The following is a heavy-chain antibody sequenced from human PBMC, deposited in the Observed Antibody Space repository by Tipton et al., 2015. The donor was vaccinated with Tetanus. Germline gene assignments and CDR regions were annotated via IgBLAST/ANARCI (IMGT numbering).Heavy chain of an antibody. V-gene: IGHV4-59*10. J-gene: IGHJ4*02. Sequence: LSLSCAVYGGSFSGYYWSWIRQPAGKGLEWIGRLYTSGSANYNPSLKSRVTMSVDTSKNQFSLKLSSVTAADTAIYYCARGPLDTARHFDFWGQGTLVTVST. CDR2: LYTSGSA. D-gene: IGHD5-18*01. CDR3: ARGPLDTARHFDF. CDR1: GGSFSGYY.